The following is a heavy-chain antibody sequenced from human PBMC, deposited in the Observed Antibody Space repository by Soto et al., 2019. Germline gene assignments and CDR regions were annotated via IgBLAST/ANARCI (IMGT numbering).Heavy chain of an antibody. D-gene: IGHD3-22*01. J-gene: IGHJ5*02. V-gene: IGHV4-4*07. CDR1: GGSISSYY. CDR3: AREPIVEGPPGYNWFDP. CDR2: FYTTGRA. Sequence: SETLSLTCSVSGGSISSYYWNWIRQPAGKGLEWIGRFYTTGRASYNPSLKGRLTLSGDTSKNQFSLRLGSVTAADTAVYYCAREPIVEGPPGYNWFDPWGQGILVTVSS.